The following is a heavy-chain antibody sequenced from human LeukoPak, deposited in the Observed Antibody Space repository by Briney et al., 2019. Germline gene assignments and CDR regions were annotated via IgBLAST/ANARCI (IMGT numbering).Heavy chain of an antibody. CDR3: TTGDYGAFEF. V-gene: IGHV3-15*01. CDR2: IKSRPDGGTT. Sequence: GGSLRLSCAASGFAFSSAWMNWVRQAPGRGLEWVGLIKSRPDGGTTYYAAPVKGRFTISRDDPKNTLDLHMNSLKSEDTAIYYCTTGDYGAFEFWGQGTLVTVSS. CDR1: GFAFSSAW. J-gene: IGHJ4*02. D-gene: IGHD4-17*01.